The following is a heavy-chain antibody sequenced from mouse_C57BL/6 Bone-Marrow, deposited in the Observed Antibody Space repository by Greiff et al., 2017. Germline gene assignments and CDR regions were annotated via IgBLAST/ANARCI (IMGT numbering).Heavy chain of an antibody. CDR2: IDPHSGGN. CDR3: ARGDGSSLGDFDY. D-gene: IGHD1-1*01. V-gene: IGHV1-72*01. J-gene: IGHJ2*01. CDR1: GYTFTSYW. Sequence: VQLQQSGAELVKPGASVKLSCKASGYTFTSYWMHWVKQRPGRGLEWIGRIDPHSGGNKYNEKFKSKVTMTGDNTTSTAYMQLSSLTSEDSAVYYCARGDGSSLGDFDYWGQGTTLRVSS.